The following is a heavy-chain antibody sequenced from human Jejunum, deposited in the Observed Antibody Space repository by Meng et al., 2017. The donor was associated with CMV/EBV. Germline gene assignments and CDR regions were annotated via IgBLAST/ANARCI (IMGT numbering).Heavy chain of an antibody. CDR1: GFAFGGFG. V-gene: IGHV3-30*02. D-gene: IGHD1-26*01. Sequence: GFAFGGFGWHWVRQAPGKGLEWVAFIRYDGSNQYYADSVKGRFTISRDNSKNTLSLHMNSLRPEDTAVFYCAKEEGTGSTPDCWGQGTLVTVSS. CDR3: AKEEGTGSTPDC. J-gene: IGHJ4*02. CDR2: IRYDGSNQ.